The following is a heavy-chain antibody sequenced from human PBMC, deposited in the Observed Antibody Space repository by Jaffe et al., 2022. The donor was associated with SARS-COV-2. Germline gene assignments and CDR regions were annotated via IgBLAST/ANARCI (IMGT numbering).Heavy chain of an antibody. CDR1: GFTFSNAW. D-gene: IGHD2-15*01. CDR2: IKSKTDGGTT. CDR3: TTDSAPRYCSGGSCLLNYYYYGMDV. V-gene: IGHV3-15*01. Sequence: EVQLVESGGGLVKPGGSLRLSCAASGFTFSNAWMSWVRQAPGKGLEWVGRIKSKTDGGTTDYAAPVKGRFTISRDDSKNTLYLQMNSLKTEDTAVYYCTTDSAPRYCSGGSCLLNYYYYGMDVWGQGTTVTVSS. J-gene: IGHJ6*02.